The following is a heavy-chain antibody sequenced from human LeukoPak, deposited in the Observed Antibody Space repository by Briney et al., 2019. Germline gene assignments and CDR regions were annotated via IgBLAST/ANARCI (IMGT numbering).Heavy chain of an antibody. D-gene: IGHD1-20*01. CDR2: IISSSSIM. CDR1: GFTFSSHS. CDR3: ARLPYIAGCDYFDY. Sequence: GGSLRLSCAASGFTFSSHSMNWVRQAPGKGLEWVSYIISSSSIMNYADSVKGRFTISRDNAKTSLYLQMNSLRAEDTAVYYCARLPYIAGCDYFDYWGQGTLVTVSS. V-gene: IGHV3-48*01. J-gene: IGHJ4*02.